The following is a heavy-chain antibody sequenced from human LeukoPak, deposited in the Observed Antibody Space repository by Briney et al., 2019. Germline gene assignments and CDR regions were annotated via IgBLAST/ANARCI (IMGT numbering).Heavy chain of an antibody. Sequence: SETLSLTCAVYGGSFSGYYWSWIRQPPGKGLEWIGEINHSGSTNYNPSLKSRVTISVDTSKNQFSLKLSSVTAADTAVYYCAKVRYSSGWHDAFDIWGQGTMVTVSS. V-gene: IGHV4-34*01. CDR3: AKVRYSSGWHDAFDI. CDR2: INHSGST. J-gene: IGHJ3*02. D-gene: IGHD6-19*01. CDR1: GGSFSGYY.